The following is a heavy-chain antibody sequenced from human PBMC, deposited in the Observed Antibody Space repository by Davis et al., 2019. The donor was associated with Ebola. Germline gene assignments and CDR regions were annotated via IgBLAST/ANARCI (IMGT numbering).Heavy chain of an antibody. V-gene: IGHV3-21*01. CDR2: ISSSSSYI. CDR3: ARDLLVYAVDYYYYGMDV. J-gene: IGHJ6*04. D-gene: IGHD2-8*01. Sequence: GESLKISCAASAFAFSRYTMHWVRQAPGKGLEWVSSISSSSSYIYYADSVKGRFTISRDNAKNSLYLQMNSLRAGDTAVYYCARDLLVYAVDYYYYGMDVWGKGTTVTVSS. CDR1: AFAFSRYT.